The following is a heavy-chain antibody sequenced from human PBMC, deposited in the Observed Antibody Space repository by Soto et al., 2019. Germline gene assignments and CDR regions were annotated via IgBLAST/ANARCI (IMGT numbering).Heavy chain of an antibody. CDR3: AREGLYGDPFDY. D-gene: IGHD4-17*01. J-gene: IGHJ4*02. Sequence: ASVKVSCKASGGTFSSYAISWVRQAPGQGLEWMGGIIPIFGTANYAQKFQGRVTITADESTSTAYMELSSLRSEDTAVYYCAREGLYGDPFDYWGQGTLVTVSS. CDR2: IIPIFGTA. CDR1: GGTFSSYA. V-gene: IGHV1-69*13.